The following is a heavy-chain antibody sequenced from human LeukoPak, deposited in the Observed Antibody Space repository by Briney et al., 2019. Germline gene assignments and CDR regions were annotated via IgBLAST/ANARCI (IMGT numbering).Heavy chain of an antibody. CDR2: IYHSGST. D-gene: IGHD3-22*01. CDR3: ARTQLSYYYDSSGYPLGGFDY. V-gene: IGHV4-38-2*02. J-gene: IGHJ4*02. CDR1: GGSISSGYY. Sequence: SETLSLTCTVSGGSISSGYYWGWIRQPPGKGLEWIGSIYHSGSTYYNPSLKSRVTISVDTSKNQFSLKLSSVTAADTAVYYCARTQLSYYYDSSGYPLGGFDYWGQGTLVTVSS.